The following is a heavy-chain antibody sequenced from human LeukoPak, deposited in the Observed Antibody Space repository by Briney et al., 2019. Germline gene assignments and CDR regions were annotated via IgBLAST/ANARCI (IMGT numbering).Heavy chain of an antibody. V-gene: IGHV3-7*04. CDR3: AREVGATNAFDI. CDR1: GFTFSSYW. J-gene: IGHJ3*02. Sequence: GGSLRLSCAASGFTFSSYWMSWVRQAPGKGLEWVANIKQDGREKYYVDSVKGRFTISRDNAKNSLYLQMNTLRAEDTAEYYCAREVGATNAFDIWGQGTMVTVSS. CDR2: IKQDGREK. D-gene: IGHD1-26*01.